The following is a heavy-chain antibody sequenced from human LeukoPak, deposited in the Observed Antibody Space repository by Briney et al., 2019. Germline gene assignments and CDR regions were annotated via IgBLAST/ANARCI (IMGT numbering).Heavy chain of an antibody. Sequence: ASVKVSCKASGYTFTSYYMHWVRQAPGQGLEWMGIINPGGGSTSYAQKFQGRVTMTRDTSTSTVYMELSSLRSEDTAVYYCARAGYCSGGSCYSGNWFDPWGQGTLVTVSS. D-gene: IGHD2-15*01. CDR2: INPGGGST. J-gene: IGHJ5*02. CDR3: ARAGYCSGGSCYSGNWFDP. V-gene: IGHV1-46*01. CDR1: GYTFTSYY.